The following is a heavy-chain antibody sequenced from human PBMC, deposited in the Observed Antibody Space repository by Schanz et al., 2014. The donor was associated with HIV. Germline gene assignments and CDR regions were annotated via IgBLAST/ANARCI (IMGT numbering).Heavy chain of an antibody. D-gene: IGHD2-15*01. CDR1: GGSFTGYY. CDR2: INHREST. CDR3: ASVCSGGSCFEY. V-gene: IGHV4-34*01. J-gene: IGHJ4*02. Sequence: QVQLQQWGAGLLKPSETLSLTCAVYGGSFTGYYWSWIRQSPGKGLEWLGQINHRESTNYNPSLQSRVTISLDTSKNRFSLKLNFMTAADTAVYYCASVCSGGSCFEYWGQGTLVTVSS.